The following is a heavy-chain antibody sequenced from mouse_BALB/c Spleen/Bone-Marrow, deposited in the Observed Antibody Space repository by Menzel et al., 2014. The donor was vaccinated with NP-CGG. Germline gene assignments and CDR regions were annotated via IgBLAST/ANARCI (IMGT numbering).Heavy chain of an antibody. J-gene: IGHJ1*01. V-gene: IGHV5-9-3*01. D-gene: IGHD2-4*01. Sequence: VQLKESGGGLVKPGGSLKLSCAASGFTFSTYAMSWVRQTPEKRLEWVATINSGGTYIYYADSMKGRFTISRDNAKNTLYLQMSSLRSEDTAMFYCARPRMITTSFDVWGAGTTVTVSS. CDR2: INSGGTYI. CDR1: GFTFSTYA. CDR3: ARPRMITTSFDV.